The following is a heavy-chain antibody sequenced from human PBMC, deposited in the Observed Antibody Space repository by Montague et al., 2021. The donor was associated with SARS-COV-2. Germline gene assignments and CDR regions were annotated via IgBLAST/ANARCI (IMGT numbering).Heavy chain of an antibody. CDR3: ATQVEMAAITGYYFDY. J-gene: IGHJ4*02. Sequence: SETLSLTCTVSGGSISTYYWNWIRQSPGKGLEWIGYVSDSGSTYYNPSLKGRVTTSVDTSKNQFSLKLTSATAADTAVYYCATQVEMAAITGYYFDYWGQGILVTVSS. V-gene: IGHV4-59*12. D-gene: IGHD5-24*01. CDR2: VSDSGST. CDR1: GGSISTYY.